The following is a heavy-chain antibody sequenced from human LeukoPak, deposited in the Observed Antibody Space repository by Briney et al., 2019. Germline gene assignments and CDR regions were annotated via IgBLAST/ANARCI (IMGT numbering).Heavy chain of an antibody. CDR1: GYSFTTYW. J-gene: IGHJ1*01. V-gene: IGHV5-51*01. CDR2: IYPGDSDT. CDR3: ARRGIAMAGTPAEYFHH. Sequence: GESLKISCKGSGYSFTTYWIGWVRQMPGKGLEWMGIIYPGDSDTRYSPSFQGQVTISADKSFSTAYLQWSSLKASDTAMYYCARRGIAMAGTPAEYFHHWGQGTLVIVSS. D-gene: IGHD6-19*01.